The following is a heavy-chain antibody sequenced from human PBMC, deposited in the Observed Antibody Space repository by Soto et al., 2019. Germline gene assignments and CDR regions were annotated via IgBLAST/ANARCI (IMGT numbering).Heavy chain of an antibody. D-gene: IGHD6-13*01. CDR2: MNPNSGNT. CDR1: GYTFTSYD. V-gene: IGHV1-8*01. J-gene: IGHJ6*02. Sequence: QVQLVQSGAEVKKPGASVKVSCKASGYTFTSYDINWVRQATGQGLEWMGWMNPNSGNTGYAQKFQGRVTMTRNTSISTAYMELCSLRSEDTAVYYCARDLSSSWEYYGMDVWGQGTTVTVSS. CDR3: ARDLSSSWEYYGMDV.